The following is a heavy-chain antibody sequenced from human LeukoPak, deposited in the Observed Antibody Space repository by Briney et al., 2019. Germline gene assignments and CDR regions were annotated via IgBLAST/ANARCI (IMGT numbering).Heavy chain of an antibody. Sequence: ASVKVSCKASGYTFTSYGISWVRQAPGQGLEWMGIINPSGGSTKYAQKFQGRVTMTRDTSTSTVYMELSSLRSEDTAVYYCARDLPYSSSRGSYFDYWGQGTLVTVSS. J-gene: IGHJ4*02. V-gene: IGHV1-46*01. CDR1: GYTFTSYG. CDR2: INPSGGST. CDR3: ARDLPYSSSRGSYFDY. D-gene: IGHD6-13*01.